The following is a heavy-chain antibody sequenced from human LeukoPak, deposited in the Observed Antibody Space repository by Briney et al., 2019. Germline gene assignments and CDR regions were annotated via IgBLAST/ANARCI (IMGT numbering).Heavy chain of an antibody. D-gene: IGHD2-2*01. V-gene: IGHV1-18*01. J-gene: IGHJ5*02. CDR1: GYTFTSYG. CDR2: ISAYNGNT. Sequence: ASVKVSCKASGYTFTSYGISWVRQAPGQGLEWMGWISAYNGNTNYAQKLQGRVTMTTDTSTSTAYMELRSLRSDDTAVYYCARVYCSSTSCYRGKYNWFDPWGQGTLVTVSS. CDR3: ARVYCSSTSCYRGKYNWFDP.